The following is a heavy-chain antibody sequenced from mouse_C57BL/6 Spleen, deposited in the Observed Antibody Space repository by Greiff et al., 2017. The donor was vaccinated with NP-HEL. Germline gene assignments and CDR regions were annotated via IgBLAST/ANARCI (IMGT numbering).Heavy chain of an antibody. D-gene: IGHD1-3*01. V-gene: IGHV5-4*01. Sequence: EVKLVESGGGLVKPGGSLTLSCAASGFTFSSYAMSWVRQTPEKRLEWVATISAGGSTTYYPDNVTGRFTISRDKAKNNVYLQMIQLKSEDSAMYDLTRDSGREGYFDYWGQGTTLTVAS. J-gene: IGHJ2*01. CDR1: GFTFSSYA. CDR2: ISAGGSTT. CDR3: TRDSGREGYFDY.